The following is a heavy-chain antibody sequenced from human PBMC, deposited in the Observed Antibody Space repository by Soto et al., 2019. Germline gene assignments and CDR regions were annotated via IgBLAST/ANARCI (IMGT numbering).Heavy chain of an antibody. D-gene: IGHD3-10*01. Sequence: QVQLVQSGAEVKKPGASVKVSCKASGYTFTGYYMHWVRQAHGQGLELMGWINPNSGGTNYAQKFKGLVTMTRDTSISTADMELSRLRSADKAVYYFVRVGAFFGSGSNYTGYYVMDVWGQGTTVTVSS. CDR3: VRVGAFFGSGSNYTGYYVMDV. J-gene: IGHJ6*02. CDR1: GYTFTGYY. CDR2: INPNSGGT. V-gene: IGHV1-2*02.